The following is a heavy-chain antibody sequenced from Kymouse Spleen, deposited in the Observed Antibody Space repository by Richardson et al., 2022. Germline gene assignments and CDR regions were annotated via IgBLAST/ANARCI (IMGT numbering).Heavy chain of an antibody. D-gene: IGHD2-2*02. CDR3: ASRYCSSTSCYEDWFDP. V-gene: IGHV4-4*02. CDR1: GGSISSSNW. J-gene: IGHJ5*02. Sequence: QVQLQESGPGLVKPSGTLSLTCAVSGGSISSSNWWSWVRQPPGKGLEWIGEIYHSGSTNYNPSLKSRVTISVDKSKNQFSLKLSSVTAADTAVYYCASRYCSSTSCYEDWFDPWGQGTLVTVSS. CDR2: IYHSGST.